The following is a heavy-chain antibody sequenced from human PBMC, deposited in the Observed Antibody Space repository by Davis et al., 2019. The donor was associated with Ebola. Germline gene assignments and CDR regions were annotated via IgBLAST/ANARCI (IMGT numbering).Heavy chain of an antibody. V-gene: IGHV1-18*01. CDR2: ISGYNGNT. Sequence: ASVKVSCKASGYTFISYGLSWVRQAPGQGLEWMGWISGYNGNTNYAQKFQGRVTMTTDTSTSTAYMELRSLRSDDTAVYHCARESGNWNYVDLHGMDVWGQGTTVTVSS. CDR1: GYTFISYG. D-gene: IGHD1-7*01. CDR3: ARESGNWNYVDLHGMDV. J-gene: IGHJ6*02.